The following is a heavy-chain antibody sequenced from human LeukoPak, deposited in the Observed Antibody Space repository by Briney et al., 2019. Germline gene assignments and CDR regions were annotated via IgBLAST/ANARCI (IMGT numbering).Heavy chain of an antibody. CDR3: ARGFRYDSSGLTYYFDY. D-gene: IGHD3-22*01. Sequence: KVSCKASGGTFSSYAISWVRQAPGQGLEWMGGIIPIFGTANYAQKFQGRVTITTDESTSTAYMELSSLRSGDTAVYYCARGFRYDSSGLTYYFDYWGQGTLVTVSS. V-gene: IGHV1-69*05. CDR1: GGTFSSYA. CDR2: IIPIFGTA. J-gene: IGHJ4*02.